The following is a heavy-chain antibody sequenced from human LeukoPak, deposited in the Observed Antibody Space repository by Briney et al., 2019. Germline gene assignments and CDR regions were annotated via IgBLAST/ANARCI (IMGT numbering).Heavy chain of an antibody. D-gene: IGHD1-26*01. Sequence: SETLSLTCSVSGGSISSYYWSWIRQPPGKGLEWIGYIYYSGSTNYNPSLKSRVTISVDTSKNQFSLKLSSVTAADTAVYYCARDTYKPIVGATTYYYYGMDVWGQGTTVTVSS. V-gene: IGHV4-59*01. CDR2: IYYSGST. J-gene: IGHJ6*02. CDR1: GGSISSYY. CDR3: ARDTYKPIVGATTYYYYGMDV.